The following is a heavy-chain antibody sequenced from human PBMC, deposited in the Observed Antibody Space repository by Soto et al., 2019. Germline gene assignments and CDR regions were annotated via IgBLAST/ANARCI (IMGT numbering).Heavy chain of an antibody. D-gene: IGHD1-1*01. Sequence: PGGSLRLSCAASGFKFDDYGMHWVRQAPGKGLEWVSGISWNSGSIGYADSVKGRFIISRDNAKNSLYLQMNSLRAEDTALYFCSKVLTTHTFGPLEPCGQGILVTVSS. J-gene: IGHJ5*02. CDR2: ISWNSGSI. CDR1: GFKFDDYG. V-gene: IGHV3-9*01. CDR3: SKVLTTHTFGPLEP.